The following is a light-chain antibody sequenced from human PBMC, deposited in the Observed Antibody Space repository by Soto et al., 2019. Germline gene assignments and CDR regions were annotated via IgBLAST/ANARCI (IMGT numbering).Light chain of an antibody. Sequence: DIQITQSPSSLSASVGDRVTITCRASESISTWLAWYQQKPGKAPKLLIYGASSLESGVPPRFSGDGSETDFTLTISSLQRDDFGTYYCQQYSRLWSFGQGTKVEIE. CDR3: QQYSRLWS. J-gene: IGKJ1*01. CDR1: ESISTW. CDR2: GAS. V-gene: IGKV1-5*03.